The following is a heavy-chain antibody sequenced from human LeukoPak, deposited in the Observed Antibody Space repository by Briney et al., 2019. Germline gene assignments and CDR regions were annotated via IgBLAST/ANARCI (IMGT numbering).Heavy chain of an antibody. CDR1: GGSISSSSYY. J-gene: IGHJ3*02. D-gene: IGHD6-13*01. V-gene: IGHV4-39*07. CDR3: AGAPTSWYENAFDI. CDR2: IYHSGST. Sequence: SETLSLTCTVSGGSISSSSYYWGWIRQPPGKGLEWIGSIYHSGSTYYNPSLKSRVTISVDTSKNQFSLKLSSVTAADTAVYYCAGAPTSWYENAFDIWGQGTMVTVSS.